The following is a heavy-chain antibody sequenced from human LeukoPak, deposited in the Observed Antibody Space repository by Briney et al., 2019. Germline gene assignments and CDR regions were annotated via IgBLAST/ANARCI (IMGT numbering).Heavy chain of an antibody. D-gene: IGHD6-13*01. Sequence: SETLSLTCAVSGGSLITANFFWGWIRQPPGKGLEWIGSVYYSGKTYYNPSLKSRVSISVDTSKNQFSLRLTSVTAADTAVYYCARAEQQEEFDYWGQGTLVTVSS. CDR3: ARAEQQEEFDY. J-gene: IGHJ4*02. CDR2: VYYSGKT. V-gene: IGHV4-39*07. CDR1: GGSLITANFF.